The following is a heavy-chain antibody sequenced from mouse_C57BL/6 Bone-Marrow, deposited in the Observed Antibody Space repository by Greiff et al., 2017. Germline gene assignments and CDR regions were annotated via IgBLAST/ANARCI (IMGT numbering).Heavy chain of an antibody. D-gene: IGHD2-4*01. J-gene: IGHJ3*01. Sequence: QVQLQQSGAELARPGASVKLSCKASGYTFTSYGISWVKQRTGQGLEWIGEIYPRSGNTYYNDKFKGKATLTADKSSSNSYMELRSLTSEDSAVYFCVDYGGFAYWGQGTLVTVSA. CDR3: VDYGGFAY. CDR1: GYTFTSYG. V-gene: IGHV1-81*01. CDR2: IYPRSGNT.